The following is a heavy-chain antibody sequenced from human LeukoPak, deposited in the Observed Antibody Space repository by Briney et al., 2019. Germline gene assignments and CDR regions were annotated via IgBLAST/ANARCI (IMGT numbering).Heavy chain of an antibody. CDR1: GFTFSSYS. CDR3: AREGYYGSGSYGNYYGMDV. V-gene: IGHV3-21*01. D-gene: IGHD3-10*01. CDR2: ISSSSSYI. Sequence: PGGSLRLSCAASGFTFSSYSMNRVRQAPGKGLEWVSSISSSSSYIYYADSVKGRFTISRDNAKNSLYLQMNSLRAEDTAVYYCAREGYYGSGSYGNYYGMDVWGKGTTVTVSS. J-gene: IGHJ6*04.